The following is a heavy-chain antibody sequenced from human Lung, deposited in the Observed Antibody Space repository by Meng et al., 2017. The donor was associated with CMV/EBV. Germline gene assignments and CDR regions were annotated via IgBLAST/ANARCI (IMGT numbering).Heavy chain of an antibody. CDR2: ISGSGGST. D-gene: IGHD2-2*01. Sequence: ESLKISXAASGFTFSSYAMSWVRQAPGKGLEWVSAISGSGGSTYYADSVKGRFTISRDNSKNTLYLQMNSLRAEDTAVYYCAKDGGHCSSTSCYLIPTYYYYYGMDVWGQGTTVTFSS. V-gene: IGHV3-23*01. CDR1: GFTFSSYA. J-gene: IGHJ6*02. CDR3: AKDGGHCSSTSCYLIPTYYYYYGMDV.